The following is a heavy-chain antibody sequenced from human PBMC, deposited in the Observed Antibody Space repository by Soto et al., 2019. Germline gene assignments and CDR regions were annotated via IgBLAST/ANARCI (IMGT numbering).Heavy chain of an antibody. J-gene: IGHJ6*02. CDR1: GYTFTSYA. D-gene: IGHD6-6*01. CDR3: ARDPFSSSSENGNYYYYGMAV. V-gene: IGHV1-3*01. Sequence: ASVKVSCKASGYTFTSYAMHWVRQAPGQRLEWMGWINAGNGNTKYSQKFQGRVTITRDTSASTAYMELSSLRSEDTAVYYCARDPFSSSSENGNYYYYGMAVWGQGTTVTVSS. CDR2: INAGNGNT.